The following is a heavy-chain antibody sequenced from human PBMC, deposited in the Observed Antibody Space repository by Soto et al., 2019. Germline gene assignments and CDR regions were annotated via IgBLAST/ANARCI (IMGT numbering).Heavy chain of an antibody. V-gene: IGHV4-4*02. CDR2: IFHGGTI. CDR3: ARDHHYRNSWSWYS. J-gene: IGHJ4*02. CDR1: GGSIDSSDW. Sequence: PSETLSLTCAVSGGSIDSSDWWNWVRQPPGKGLEWIGEIFHGGTIIYNPSLKSRVTISVDKSRNQFSLELTSVTAADTAVYYCARDHHYRNSWSWYSWGQGTLVTVSS. D-gene: IGHD6-13*01.